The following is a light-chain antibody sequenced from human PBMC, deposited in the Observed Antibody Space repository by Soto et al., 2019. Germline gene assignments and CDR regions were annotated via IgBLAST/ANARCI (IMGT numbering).Light chain of an antibody. CDR1: QSISSY. CDR2: AAS. J-gene: IGKJ4*01. CDR3: QQSYSTPLT. V-gene: IGKV1-39*01. Sequence: DIQMTQSPSSLSASVGDRVTITCRASQSISSYLNWYQQKPGKAPKLLIYAASSLQSGVPSRFNGSGSGTDFTLPISRLQPEDFATYYCQQSYSTPLTFGGGTKVEIK.